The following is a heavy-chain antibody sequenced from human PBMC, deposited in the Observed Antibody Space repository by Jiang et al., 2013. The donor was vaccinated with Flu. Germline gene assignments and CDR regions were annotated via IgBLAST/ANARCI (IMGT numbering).Heavy chain of an antibody. CDR2: INHSGST. V-gene: IGHV4-34*01. CDR1: GGSFSGYY. CDR3: EVTGASTWYFDL. D-gene: IGHD2-21*02. J-gene: IGHJ2*01. Sequence: LLKPSETLSLTCAVYGGSFSGYYWSWIRQPPGKGLEWIGEINHSGSTNYNPSLKSRVTISVDTSKNQFSLKLSSVTAADTAVYYCEVTGASTWYFDLWGRGTLVTVSS.